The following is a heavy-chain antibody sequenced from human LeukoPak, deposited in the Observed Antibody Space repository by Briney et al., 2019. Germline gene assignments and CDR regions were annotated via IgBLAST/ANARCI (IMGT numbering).Heavy chain of an antibody. CDR2: ISAYNGDT. V-gene: IGHV1-18*01. CDR3: PRDMTRGYYYGMDV. J-gene: IGHJ6*02. Sequence: GASVKVSCKASGYTFTSYGISWVRQAPGQGLEWLGWISAYNGDTNYAQKLQGRVTMTTDTSTSTAYIELRSLRSDDTAVYYCPRDMTRGYYYGMDVWGQGTTVTVSS. CDR1: GYTFTSYG.